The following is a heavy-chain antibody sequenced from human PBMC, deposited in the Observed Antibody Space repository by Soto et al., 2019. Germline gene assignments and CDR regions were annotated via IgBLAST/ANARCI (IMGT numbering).Heavy chain of an antibody. CDR2: ISSSGTS. D-gene: IGHD3-10*01. CDR3: ARLRGTTMVRGVIWYFDY. Sequence: QLQLQESGPGLVKPSETLSLTCTVSGGSISSSNYYWGWIRQPPGKGLEWIGTISSSGTSYYNPSLKSRVTMSVDTSKKLVSLRLSSVTAADTAVYFCARLRGTTMVRGVIWYFDYWGQGTLVTVSS. V-gene: IGHV4-39*01. CDR1: GGSISSSNYY. J-gene: IGHJ4*02.